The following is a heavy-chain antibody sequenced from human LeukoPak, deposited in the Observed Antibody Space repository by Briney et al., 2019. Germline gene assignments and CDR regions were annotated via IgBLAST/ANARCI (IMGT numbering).Heavy chain of an antibody. CDR2: IYTSGST. CDR3: ARRAGYYGSGRNGFDP. CDR1: GGSISSYY. V-gene: IGHV4-4*07. Sequence: SETLSLTCTVSGGSISSYYWSWIRQPAGKGLEWIGRIYTSGSTNYNPSLKSRVTISVDTSKNQFSLKLSSVTAADTAVYYCARRAGYYGSGRNGFDPWGQGTLVTVSS. D-gene: IGHD3-10*01. J-gene: IGHJ5*02.